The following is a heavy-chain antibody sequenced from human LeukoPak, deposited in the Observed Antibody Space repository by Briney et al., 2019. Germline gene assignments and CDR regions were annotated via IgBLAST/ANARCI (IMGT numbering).Heavy chain of an antibody. V-gene: IGHV3-7*01. CDR2: INQDGSKK. CDR1: GFTFSSYW. J-gene: IGHJ6*03. CDR3: ARYGGYYMVV. Sequence: GGSLRLSCAVSGFTFSSYWMTWVRQAPGKGLEWVANINQDGSKKYYLDSVKGRFTISRDNAKNSLYLQMISLRAEDTAVYYCARYGGYYMVVWGKGTTVTVSS. D-gene: IGHD4-23*01.